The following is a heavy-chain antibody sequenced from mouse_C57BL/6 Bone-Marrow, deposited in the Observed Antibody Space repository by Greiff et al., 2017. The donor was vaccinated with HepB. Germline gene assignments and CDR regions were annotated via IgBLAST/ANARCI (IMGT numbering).Heavy chain of an antibody. V-gene: IGHV5-4*01. D-gene: IGHD1-1*01. CDR2: ISDGGSYT. CDR3: AREGGVYYDLWYFDV. J-gene: IGHJ1*03. CDR1: GFTFSSYA. Sequence: EVKLMESGGGLVKPGGSLKLSCAASGFTFSSYAISWVRQTPEKRLEWVATISDGGSYTYYPDNVKGRFTISRDNAKNNLYLQMSHLKSEDTAMYYCAREGGVYYDLWYFDVWGTGTTVTVSS.